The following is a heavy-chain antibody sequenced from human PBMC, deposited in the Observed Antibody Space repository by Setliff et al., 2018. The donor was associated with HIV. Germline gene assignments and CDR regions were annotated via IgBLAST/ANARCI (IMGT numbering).Heavy chain of an antibody. V-gene: IGHV1-24*01. J-gene: IGHJ1*01. Sequence: GASVKVSCKVSGYTLTELSIHWVRQAPGQGLEWMGQINPNRGDTKSHHKFADRLIMSRDTSTDTAYMELSSLTSEDTAMYYCATIRAYYYDSSGQEYFQHWGHGSLVTVSS. D-gene: IGHD3-22*01. CDR2: INPNRGDT. CDR1: GYTLTELS. CDR3: ATIRAYYYDSSGQEYFQH.